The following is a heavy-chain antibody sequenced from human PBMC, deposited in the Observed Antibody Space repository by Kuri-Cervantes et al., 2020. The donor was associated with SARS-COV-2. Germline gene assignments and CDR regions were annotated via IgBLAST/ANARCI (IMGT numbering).Heavy chain of an antibody. CDR3: ARGLGYSYGRRSPQGDF. Sequence: SETLSLTCAVSGVSVSHGTYSWSWIRQPAGKGLEWIGHLDTSGTTTYNPSLKSRVTISLDTSKNHVSLRLTSVTAADTAVYFCARGLGYSYGRRSPQGDFWGQGILVTVSS. J-gene: IGHJ4*02. CDR1: GVSVSHGTYS. D-gene: IGHD5-18*01. V-gene: IGHV4-61*09. CDR2: LDTSGTT.